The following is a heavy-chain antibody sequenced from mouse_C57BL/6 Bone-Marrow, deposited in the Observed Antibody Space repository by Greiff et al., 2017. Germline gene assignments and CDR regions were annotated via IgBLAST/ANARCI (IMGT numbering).Heavy chain of an antibody. V-gene: IGHV1-15*01. CDR1: GYTFTDYE. J-gene: IGHJ3*01. D-gene: IGHD1-1*01. CDR3: TREGFYGSSLFAY. CDR2: IDPETGGT. Sequence: QVQLKESGAELVRPGASVTLSCKASGYTFTDYEMHWVKQTPVHGLVWIGAIDPETGGTAYNQKFKGQAILPADKSSSSANMDLRSLTSEDSADYYCTREGFYGSSLFAYWGQGTLVTVSA.